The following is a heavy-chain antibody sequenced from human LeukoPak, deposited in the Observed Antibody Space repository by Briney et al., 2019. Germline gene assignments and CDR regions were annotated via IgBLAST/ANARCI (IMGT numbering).Heavy chain of an antibody. CDR2: IYSGDSDT. J-gene: IGHJ4*02. D-gene: IGHD6-13*01. Sequence: GEALHISSKGSGYSFTSYWIGRVRQLPRKGLEWMGIIYSGDSDTRYSPSFQGQVTISADKSIRTAYLQWSSLKASDTAIYYCARQPIYSRVRKYFDSWVQGTLVTVSS. CDR3: ARQPIYSRVRKYFDS. V-gene: IGHV5-51*01. CDR1: GYSFTSYW.